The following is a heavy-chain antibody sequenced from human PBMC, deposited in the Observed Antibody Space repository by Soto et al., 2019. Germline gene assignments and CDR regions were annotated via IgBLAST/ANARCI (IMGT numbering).Heavy chain of an antibody. CDR1: GYTFTSYD. Sequence: ASVKVSCKASGYTFTSYDINWVRQATGQGLEWMGWMNPNSGNTGYAQKFQGRATMTRNTSISTAYMELSSLRSEDTAVYYCARELGVSIAVAGNGYWGQGTLVTVSS. CDR3: ARELGVSIAVAGNGY. CDR2: MNPNSGNT. D-gene: IGHD6-19*01. V-gene: IGHV1-8*01. J-gene: IGHJ4*02.